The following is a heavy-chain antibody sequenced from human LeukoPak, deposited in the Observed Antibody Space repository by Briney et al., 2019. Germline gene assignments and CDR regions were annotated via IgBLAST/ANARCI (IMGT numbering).Heavy chain of an antibody. D-gene: IGHD5/OR15-5a*01. CDR1: GGSISSGSYY. Sequence: SETLSLTCTVSGGSISSGSYYWSWIRQPAGQGLEYIGRMYTSGSTNYNPSLKSRVTISVDTSKNQFSLKLGSVTAADTAVYYCARGAFYDNPWGQGTLVTVSS. V-gene: IGHV4-61*02. CDR3: ARGAFYDNP. J-gene: IGHJ5*02. CDR2: MYTSGST.